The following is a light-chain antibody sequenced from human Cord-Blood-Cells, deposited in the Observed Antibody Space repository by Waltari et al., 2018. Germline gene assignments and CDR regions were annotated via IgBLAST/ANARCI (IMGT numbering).Light chain of an antibody. CDR3: SSYTSSSTYVV. CDR2: DVS. CDR1: SSDVGGYNY. J-gene: IGLJ2*01. V-gene: IGLV2-14*01. Sequence: QSALTQPASVSGSPGQSITISCTGTSSDVGGYNYVSWYQQHPGKAPKLMIYDVSNRSSGVSNRFSGSKSGNTASLTISGLQAEDEADYYCSSYTSSSTYVVVGGGTKLTVL.